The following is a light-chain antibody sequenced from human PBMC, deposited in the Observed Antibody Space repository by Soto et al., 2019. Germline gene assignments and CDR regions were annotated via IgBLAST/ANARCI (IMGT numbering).Light chain of an antibody. CDR2: EVS. V-gene: IGLV2-14*01. CDR3: SSYTSSSTRV. Sequence: QSVLTQPASVSGSPGQSITLSCTGTSSDVGGYNYVSWYQQHPGKAPKLMIYEVSNRPSGVSNRFSGSKSGNTASLTISGLQAEYEADYYCSSYTSSSTRVFGGGTKLTVL. CDR1: SSDVGGYNY. J-gene: IGLJ3*02.